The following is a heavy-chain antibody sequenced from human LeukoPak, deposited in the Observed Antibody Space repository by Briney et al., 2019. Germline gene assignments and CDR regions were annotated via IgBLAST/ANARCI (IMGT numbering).Heavy chain of an antibody. Sequence: GESLKISCKASGYSFTTYWIGWVRQMPGKGLEWMGIIYPRDSDTRYSPSFQGQVTISADNSISTAYLQSRSLKASDTAIYYCARQVPFDYWGQGTLVTVSS. CDR1: GYSFTTYW. CDR3: ARQVPFDY. J-gene: IGHJ4*02. D-gene: IGHD4/OR15-4a*01. V-gene: IGHV5-51*01. CDR2: IYPRDSDT.